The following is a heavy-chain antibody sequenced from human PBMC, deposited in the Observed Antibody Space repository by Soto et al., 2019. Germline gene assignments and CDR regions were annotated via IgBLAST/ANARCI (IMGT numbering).Heavy chain of an antibody. V-gene: IGHV1-69*12. D-gene: IGHD2-2*01. J-gene: IGHJ4*02. Sequence: QVQLVQSGAEVKKPGSSVKVSCKASGGTFSSYAISWVRQAPGQGLEWMGGIIPIFGTANYAQKFQGRVTITADESTSTAYMELSSLRSDDTAVYYCARDRRPAYCISTSCYEAYFDYWGQGTLVTVSS. CDR1: GGTFSSYA. CDR2: IIPIFGTA. CDR3: ARDRRPAYCISTSCYEAYFDY.